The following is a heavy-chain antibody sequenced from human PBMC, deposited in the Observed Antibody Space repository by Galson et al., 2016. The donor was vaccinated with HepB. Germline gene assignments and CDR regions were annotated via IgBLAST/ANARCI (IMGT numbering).Heavy chain of an antibody. CDR3: GKVIPNYNYYYGLDV. CDR1: GFNFSTYG. D-gene: IGHD2-21*01. Sequence: SLRLSCAASGFNFSTYGMHWVRQAPGKGLEWVALISYDGYEKYYGDSVKGRFTISRDNSESTLYLQVNSLRHDDTALYYCGKVIPNYNYYYGLDVWGPGATVTVSS. J-gene: IGHJ6*02. V-gene: IGHV3-30*18. CDR2: ISYDGYEK.